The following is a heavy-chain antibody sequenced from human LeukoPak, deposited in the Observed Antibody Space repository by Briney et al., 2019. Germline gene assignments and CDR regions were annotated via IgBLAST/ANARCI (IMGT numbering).Heavy chain of an antibody. D-gene: IGHD3-9*01. CDR1: GYTLTELS. CDR2: FDPEDGET. J-gene: IGHJ4*02. Sequence: ASVKVSCKVSGYTLTELSMHWVRQAPGKGLERMGGFDPEDGETIYAQKFQGRVTMTEDTSTDTAYMELSSLRSEDTAVYYCATGPRYDILTGYYAYYFDYWGQGTLVTVSS. V-gene: IGHV1-24*01. CDR3: ATGPRYDILTGYYAYYFDY.